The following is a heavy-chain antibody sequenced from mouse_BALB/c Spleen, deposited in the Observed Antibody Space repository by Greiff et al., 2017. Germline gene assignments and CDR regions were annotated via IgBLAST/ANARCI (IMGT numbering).Heavy chain of an antibody. J-gene: IGHJ4*01. CDR3: ARARDYGNFMDY. Sequence: EVQLQESGGGLVQPGGSRKLSCAASGFTFSSFGMHWVRQAPEKGLEWVAYISSGSSTIYYADTVKGRFTISRDNPKNTLFLQMTSLRSEDTAMYYCARARDYGNFMDYWGQGTSVTVSS. V-gene: IGHV5-17*02. CDR1: GFTFSSFG. D-gene: IGHD2-1*01. CDR2: ISSGSSTI.